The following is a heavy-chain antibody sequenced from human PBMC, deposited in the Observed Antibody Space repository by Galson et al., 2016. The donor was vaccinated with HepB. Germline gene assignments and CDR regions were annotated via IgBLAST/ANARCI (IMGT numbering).Heavy chain of an antibody. CDR3: AREGRVGVATAPGVMDV. D-gene: IGHD2-21*02. V-gene: IGHV3-48*01. J-gene: IGHJ6*02. Sequence: SLRLSCAGSGFTFSSHHMNWVRQAPGKGLEWISYKTGRSTTVYYADSVKGRFTISRDNAKNSLYLQMNSLRVEDTAVYYCAREGRVGVATAPGVMDVWGQGTTVTVSS. CDR1: GFTFSSHH. CDR2: KTGRSTTV.